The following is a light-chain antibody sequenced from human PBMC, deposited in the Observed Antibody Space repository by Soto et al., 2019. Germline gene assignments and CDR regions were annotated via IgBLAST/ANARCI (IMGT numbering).Light chain of an antibody. J-gene: IGLJ3*02. CDR3: SSYTNSNTWV. V-gene: IGLV2-14*01. CDR1: SSDVGGYDY. Sequence: QSALTQPASVSGSPGQSITISCTGTSSDVGGYDYVSWYQQHPGKAPKLMIYEVRNRPSGVSNRFSGSKSGNTASLTISGLQAEDEADYYCSSYTNSNTWVFGGGPKLTVL. CDR2: EVR.